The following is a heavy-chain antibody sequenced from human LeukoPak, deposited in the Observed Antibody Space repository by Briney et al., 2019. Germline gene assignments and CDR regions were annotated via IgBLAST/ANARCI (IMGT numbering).Heavy chain of an antibody. D-gene: IGHD4-17*01. Sequence: SVKVSCKASGGTFSSYAISWVRQAPGQGLEWMGGIIPIFGTANYAQKFQGRVTITADESTSTAYMELSSLRSEDTAVYYCARDQGDDYGDEELVYWFDPWGQGTLVTASS. V-gene: IGHV1-69*01. CDR1: GGTFSSYA. CDR2: IIPIFGTA. J-gene: IGHJ5*02. CDR3: ARDQGDDYGDEELVYWFDP.